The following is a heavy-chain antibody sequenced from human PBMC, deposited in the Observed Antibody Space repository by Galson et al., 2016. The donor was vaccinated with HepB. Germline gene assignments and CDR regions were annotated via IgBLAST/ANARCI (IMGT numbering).Heavy chain of an antibody. CDR2: IYPADSDT. V-gene: IGHV5-51*01. CDR3: ARHYYGSGSYYKAFDY. Sequence: QSGAEVKKPGESLKISCKGSGYSFTSYWIGWVRQMPGKGLEWMGIIYPADSDTLYSPSFQGQVTTSADKSISTAYLQWSSLKASGTAMYYCARHYYGSGSYYKAFDYWGQGTLVTVSS. CDR1: GYSFTSYW. D-gene: IGHD3-10*01. J-gene: IGHJ4*02.